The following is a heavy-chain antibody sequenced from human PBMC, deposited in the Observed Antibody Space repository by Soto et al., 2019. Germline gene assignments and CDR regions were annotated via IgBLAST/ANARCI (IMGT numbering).Heavy chain of an antibody. Sequence: QVQLQESGPGLVKPSETLSLTCAVYGGSISSNKWWSWVRQPPGKGLEWIGEIYHSGSTNYNPSLKPPVTISLDKSKNQVALKLTSVTAADSAVYYCARDDHIVVVPTSLGAVDVWGQGTTVSVSS. CDR3: ARDDHIVVVPTSLGAVDV. J-gene: IGHJ6*02. CDR2: IYHSGST. V-gene: IGHV4-4*02. D-gene: IGHD2-2*01. CDR1: GGSISSNKW.